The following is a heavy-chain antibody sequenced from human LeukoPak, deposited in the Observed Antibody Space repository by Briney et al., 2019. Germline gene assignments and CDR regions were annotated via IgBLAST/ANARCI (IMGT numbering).Heavy chain of an antibody. D-gene: IGHD3-10*01. Sequence: SETLSLTCAVSGGSISSGGYSWSWIRQPPGKGLEWIGYIYHSGSTYYNPSLKSRVTISVDRSKNQFSLKLSSVTAADTAVYYCARSMRDYYGSGSYYRLDPWGQGTLVTVSS. CDR3: ARSMRDYYGSGSYYRLDP. J-gene: IGHJ5*02. CDR2: IYHSGST. V-gene: IGHV4-30-2*01. CDR1: GGSISSGGYS.